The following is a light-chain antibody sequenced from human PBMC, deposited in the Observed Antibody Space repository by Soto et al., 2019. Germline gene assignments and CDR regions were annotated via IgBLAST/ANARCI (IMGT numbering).Light chain of an antibody. J-gene: IGKJ1*01. Sequence: DIQMTQSPSTLSASVGDTVTVTCRASQSVSGWLAWYQQKPGEAPRLLIYDASAWARGVPSRFSGSGSGTKFTLTIASLQPDDFAIYYCQQYETFSGTFGPGTKVDI. CDR1: QSVSGW. CDR2: DAS. CDR3: QQYETFSGT. V-gene: IGKV1-5*01.